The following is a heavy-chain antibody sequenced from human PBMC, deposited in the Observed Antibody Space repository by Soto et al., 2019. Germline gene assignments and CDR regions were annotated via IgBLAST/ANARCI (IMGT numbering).Heavy chain of an antibody. J-gene: IGHJ5*01. D-gene: IGHD2-15*01. CDR2: ISPGSRYP. CDR3: VRGRGGGLFDP. Sequence: PGGSLRLSCAGSGFTFGDSYMSWIRQAPGKGLEWLSYISPGSRYPAYADSVKGRFTISSDNAKRSLYLQMMSLTAEDTVIYYCVRGRGGGLFDPWAEATMVTFS. CDR1: GFTFGDSY. V-gene: IGHV3-11*06.